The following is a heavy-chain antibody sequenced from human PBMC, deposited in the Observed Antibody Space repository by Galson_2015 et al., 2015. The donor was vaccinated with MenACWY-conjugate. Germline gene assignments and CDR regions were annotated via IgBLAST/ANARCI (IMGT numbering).Heavy chain of an antibody. CDR1: GGSISINYW. CDR3: ARGNYYVSETYYKSANFDY. V-gene: IGHV4-4*02. CDR2: IYHSGST. D-gene: IGHD3-10*01. Sequence: ETLSLTCAVSGGSISINYWWTWVRQPPGKGLEWIGEIYHSGSTNYNPSLKSRLTVSVDKSKNQFSLKLSSVTAADTAVYYCARGNYYVSETYYKSANFDYWGQGSLVTVSS. J-gene: IGHJ4*02.